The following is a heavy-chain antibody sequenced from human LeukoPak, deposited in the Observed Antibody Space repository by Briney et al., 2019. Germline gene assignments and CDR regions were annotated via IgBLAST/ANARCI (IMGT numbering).Heavy chain of an antibody. V-gene: IGHV4-4*07. CDR1: GGSISSYY. J-gene: IGHJ6*02. D-gene: IGHD5-18*01. CDR3: ARDSGTAHHYYYGMDV. CDR2: IYTSGST. Sequence: SETLSLTCTVSGGSISSYYWSWIRQPAGKGLEWIGRIYTSGSTNYNPSLESRVTMSVDTSKNQFSLKLSSVTAADTAVYYCARDSGTAHHYYYGMDVWGQGTTVTVSS.